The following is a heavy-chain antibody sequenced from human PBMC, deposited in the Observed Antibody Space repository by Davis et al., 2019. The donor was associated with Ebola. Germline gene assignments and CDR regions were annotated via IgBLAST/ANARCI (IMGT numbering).Heavy chain of an antibody. J-gene: IGHJ6*02. CDR3: ARDRGGYDDYYYYYGMDV. V-gene: IGHV3-30-3*01. CDR2: ISYDGSNK. CDR1: GFTFSSYA. D-gene: IGHD5-12*01. Sequence: PGGSLRLSCVASGFTFSSYAMHWVRQAPGKGLEWVAVISYDGSNKYYADSVKGRFTISRDNSKNTLYLQMNSLRAEDTAVYYCARDRGGYDDYYYYYGMDVWGQGTTVTVSS.